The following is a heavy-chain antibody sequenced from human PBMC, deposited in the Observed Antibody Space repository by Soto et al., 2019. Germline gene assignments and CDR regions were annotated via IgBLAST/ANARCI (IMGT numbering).Heavy chain of an antibody. D-gene: IGHD2-15*01. CDR1: GFSVSTSGVG. V-gene: IGHV2-5*02. Sequence: GPTLVNPTQTLTLTCTFSGFSVSTSGVGVAWIRQPPGKALEWLALIYWDGDERYSPFLQSRVTITKDTSKNQVVLTMTNMDPVDTATYYCAHKGGRGAGMDVWGQGTTVTVSS. J-gene: IGHJ6*02. CDR3: AHKGGRGAGMDV. CDR2: IYWDGDE.